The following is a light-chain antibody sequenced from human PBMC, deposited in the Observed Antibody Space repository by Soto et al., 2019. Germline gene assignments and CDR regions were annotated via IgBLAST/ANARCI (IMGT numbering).Light chain of an antibody. V-gene: IGKV3-20*01. J-gene: IGKJ1*01. Sequence: EMVLTKSPGTLSFPLVERSTLSFRASQSLRTNSLAWYPQKPGQAPRLLISGVYSRAAGIPDRFSGSGSGTDFTLTISRLEPEDFAVYYCQQYDTSPRKCGQGNKGAIK. CDR2: GVY. CDR1: QSLRTNS. CDR3: QQYDTSPRK.